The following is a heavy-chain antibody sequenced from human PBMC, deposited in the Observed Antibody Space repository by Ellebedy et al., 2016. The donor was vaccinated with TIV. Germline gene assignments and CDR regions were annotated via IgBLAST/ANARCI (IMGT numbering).Heavy chain of an antibody. J-gene: IGHJ3*02. CDR3: ARDRMITFGGVMVGAFDI. CDR1: GYTFTGYY. Sequence: AASVKVSCKASGYTFTGYYMHWVRQAPGQGLEWMGWINPNSGGTNYAQKFQGWVTMTRDTSISTAYMELSRLRSDDTAVYYCARDRMITFGGVMVGAFDIWGQGTMVTVSS. CDR2: INPNSGGT. D-gene: IGHD3-16*01. V-gene: IGHV1-2*04.